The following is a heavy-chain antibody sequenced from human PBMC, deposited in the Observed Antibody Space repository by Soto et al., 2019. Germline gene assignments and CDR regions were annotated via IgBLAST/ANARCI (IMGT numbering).Heavy chain of an antibody. V-gene: IGHV1-46*03. D-gene: IGHD6-25*01. CDR1: GYTLTNFY. CDR3: ARGLGSGDY. CDR2: INPNGGST. Sequence: QVQLVQSGAEVKKLGASVKVSCKASGYTLTNFYLHWVRQAPGQGLEWMGIINPNGGSTNNAHNCQGRVTRTRDTSTSTVYMDLSSLRSEDTAVYYCARGLGSGDYWGRGTLVTVSS. J-gene: IGHJ4*02.